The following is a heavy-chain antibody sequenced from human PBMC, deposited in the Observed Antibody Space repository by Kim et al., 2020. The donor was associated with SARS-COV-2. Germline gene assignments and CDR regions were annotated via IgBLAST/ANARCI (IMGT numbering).Heavy chain of an antibody. D-gene: IGHD6-19*01. Sequence: KYSQKFQGGVTITRDTAASTAYMELSSLRSEDTAVYYCARTGIAVAHLDYWGQGTLVTVSS. J-gene: IGHJ4*02. CDR3: ARTGIAVAHLDY. V-gene: IGHV1-3*01.